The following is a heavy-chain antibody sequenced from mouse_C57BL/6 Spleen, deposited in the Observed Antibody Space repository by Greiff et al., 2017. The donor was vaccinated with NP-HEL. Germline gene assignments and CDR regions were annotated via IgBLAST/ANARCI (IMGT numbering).Heavy chain of an antibody. CDR1: GYTFTDYY. V-gene: IGHV1-19*01. Sequence: EVQLQQSGPVLVKPGASVKMSCKASGYTFTDYYMNWVKQSHGKSLEWIGVINPYNGGTSYNQKFKGKATLTVDKSSSTAYMEVNSLKSEDSAVYYCARYDYDVETWFAYWGQGTLVTVSA. D-gene: IGHD2-4*01. J-gene: IGHJ3*01. CDR3: ARYDYDVETWFAY. CDR2: INPYNGGT.